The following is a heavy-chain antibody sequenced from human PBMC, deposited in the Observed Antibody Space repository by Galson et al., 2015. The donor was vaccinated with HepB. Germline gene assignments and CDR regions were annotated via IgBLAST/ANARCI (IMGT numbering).Heavy chain of an antibody. CDR3: ARERVVIPPTGMDV. J-gene: IGHJ6*02. V-gene: IGHV3-11*01. D-gene: IGHD3-3*01. CDR1: GFTFSDYS. CDR2: ITSGDSAI. Sequence: PLRLSCAASGFTFSDYSMSWIRQAPGKGLEWVSYITSGDSAIYYADSVKGRFTISRDNSKNSLYLQMDSLRAGDTAVYYCARERVVIPPTGMDVWGQGTTVTVSS.